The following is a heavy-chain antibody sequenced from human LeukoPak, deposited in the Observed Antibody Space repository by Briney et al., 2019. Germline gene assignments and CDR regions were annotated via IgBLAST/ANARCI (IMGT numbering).Heavy chain of an antibody. D-gene: IGHD3-10*01. V-gene: IGHV1-69*06. Sequence: SVKVSCKASGGTFSSYAISWVRQAPGQGLEWMGGIIPIFGTANYAQKFQGRVTITADKSTSTAYMELRSLRSDDTAVYYCARKRVGSGSYYPSRDYYYMDVWGKGTTVTVSS. J-gene: IGHJ6*03. CDR1: GGTFSSYA. CDR3: ARKRVGSGSYYPSRDYYYMDV. CDR2: IIPIFGTA.